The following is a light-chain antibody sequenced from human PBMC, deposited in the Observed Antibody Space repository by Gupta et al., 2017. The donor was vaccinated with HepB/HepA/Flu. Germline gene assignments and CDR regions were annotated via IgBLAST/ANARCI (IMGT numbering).Light chain of an antibody. CDR3: QQYGGSPWT. V-gene: IGKV3-20*01. CDR1: QSVSSSY. CDR2: GGS. Sequence: EIVLTQSPGTLSLSPGERATLSCRASQSVSSSYLAWYQQKPGQAPRLLIYGGSSRATGIPDRFSVSGSGTDFTLTISRLEPEDFAVYYCQQYGGSPWTFGQGTKVEIK. J-gene: IGKJ1*01.